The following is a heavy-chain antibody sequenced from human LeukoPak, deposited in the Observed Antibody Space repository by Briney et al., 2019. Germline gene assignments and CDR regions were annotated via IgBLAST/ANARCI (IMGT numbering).Heavy chain of an antibody. J-gene: IGHJ5*02. CDR2: ITYNGGST. V-gene: IGHV3-64*01. Sequence: PGGSLRLSCAASGFSFSNYAMHWVRQAPGKGLEYVSGITYNGGSTYYANSVRGRFTISRDNSKNTVYLQMGSLRAEDMAVYHCARAARDGYNSWGQGTLVTVSS. CDR3: ARAARDGYNS. D-gene: IGHD5-24*01. CDR1: GFSFSNYA.